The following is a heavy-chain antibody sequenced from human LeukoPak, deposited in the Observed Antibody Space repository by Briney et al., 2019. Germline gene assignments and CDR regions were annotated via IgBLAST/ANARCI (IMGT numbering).Heavy chain of an antibody. CDR3: ARDTAGNDY. Sequence: GGSLRLSCEASGFTFSTYWMSWVRQAPGKGLEWVANIKQDGSEKYYVDSVKGRFTISRDNAKNSLYLQMNSLRAEDTAMYYCARDTAGNDYWGQGTLVTVSS. CDR2: IKQDGSEK. J-gene: IGHJ4*02. V-gene: IGHV3-7*01. CDR1: GFTFSTYW. D-gene: IGHD6-13*01.